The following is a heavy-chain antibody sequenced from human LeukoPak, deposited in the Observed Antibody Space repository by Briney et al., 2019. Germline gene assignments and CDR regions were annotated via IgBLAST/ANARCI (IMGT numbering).Heavy chain of an antibody. CDR2: TTNDGRFK. J-gene: IGHJ6*02. Sequence: GGSLRLSCAASGFTFSSYGMHWVRQAPGKGLEWVAVTTNDGRFKNYADPVKGRFTISRDNSKNLLYLQMDSLRPEDTALYYCARNSYYAMDVWGQGTTVTVSS. CDR3: ARNSYYAMDV. CDR1: GFTFSSYG. V-gene: IGHV3-30*19.